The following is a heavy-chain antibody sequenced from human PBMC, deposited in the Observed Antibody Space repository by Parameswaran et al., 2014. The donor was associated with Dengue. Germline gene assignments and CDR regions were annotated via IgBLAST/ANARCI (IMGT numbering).Heavy chain of an antibody. V-gene: IGHV3-48*02. D-gene: IGHD4-17*01. CDR2: ISSSSSTI. Sequence: ESLKISCAASGFTFSSYSMNWVRQAPGKGLEWVSYISSSSSTIYYADSVKGRFTISRDNAKNSLYLQMNSLRDEDTAVYYCARDDYGDYRHWGQGTLVTVSS. CDR3: ARDDYGDYRH. J-gene: IGHJ4*02. CDR1: GFTFSSYS.